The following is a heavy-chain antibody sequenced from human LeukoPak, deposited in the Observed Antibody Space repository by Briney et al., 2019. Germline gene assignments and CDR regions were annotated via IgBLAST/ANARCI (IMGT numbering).Heavy chain of an antibody. V-gene: IGHV1-8*01. D-gene: IGHD4-17*01. CDR1: GYTFTSYD. CDR2: MNPNSGNT. Sequence: ASVKVSCKASGYTFTSYDINWVRQATGQGLEWMGWMNPNSGNTGYAQKFQGRVTMTRNTSIRTAYMELSSLRSEDTAVYYCARGQAPHYELGMDVWGQGTTVTVSS. J-gene: IGHJ6*02. CDR3: ARGQAPHYELGMDV.